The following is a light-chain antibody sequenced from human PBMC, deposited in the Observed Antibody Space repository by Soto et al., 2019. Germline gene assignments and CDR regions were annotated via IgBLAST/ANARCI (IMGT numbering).Light chain of an antibody. V-gene: IGKV3-20*01. J-gene: IGKJ5*01. CDR1: QSISSSF. CDR3: QQYDNSPIK. Sequence: EIVLTQSPGILSLSPGERASLSCGASQSISSSFLAWYQQKPGQAPRLLIYGASSRATGIPDRFSGTGSETDLTLTISRLEPEDFAVYYCQQYDNSPIKFGKGTRLEI. CDR2: GAS.